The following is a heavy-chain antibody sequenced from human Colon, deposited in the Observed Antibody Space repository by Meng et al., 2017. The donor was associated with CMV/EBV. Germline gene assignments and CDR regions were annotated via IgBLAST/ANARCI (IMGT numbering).Heavy chain of an antibody. CDR1: GFTFSTSG. D-gene: IGHD1-26*01. CDR3: TKGWEMAFEI. CDR2: IHYEGRYK. J-gene: IGHJ3*02. Sequence: LSLTCAASGFTFSTSGMHWVRQAPGKGLEWVAFIHYEGRYKYYADSVEGRFTISRDNSRNTLYLQMSRLTVEDTAEYYCTKGWEMAFEIWGQGTTVTVSS. V-gene: IGHV3-30*02.